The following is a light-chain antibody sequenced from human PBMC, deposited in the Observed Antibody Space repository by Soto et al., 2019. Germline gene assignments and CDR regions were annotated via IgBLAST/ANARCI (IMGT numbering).Light chain of an antibody. Sequence: IHLPHSLPSESASAPARAGPTCRASRDSGSCLLWYQQKPGKAPKLLIFGASSWQSGVPSRFSGSRSGTDFTLTISSLQPEDSATYYCQQDNSAPPTFGQGTKVDIK. J-gene: IGKJ1*01. CDR2: GAS. V-gene: IGKV1-12*01. CDR3: QQDNSAPPT. CDR1: RDSGSC.